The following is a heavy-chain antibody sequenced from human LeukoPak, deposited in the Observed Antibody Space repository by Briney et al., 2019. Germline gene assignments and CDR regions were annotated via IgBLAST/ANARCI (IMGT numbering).Heavy chain of an antibody. CDR1: GGSISSSSYY. CDR3: AREPPYYGDYGGVIY. CDR2: IYYSGST. Sequence: KASETLSLTCTVSGGSISSSSYYWGWIRQPPGKGLEWIGSIYYSGSTYYNPSLKSRVTISVDTSKNQFSLKLSSVTAADTAVYYCAREPPYYGDYGGVIYWGQGTLVIVSS. D-gene: IGHD4-17*01. V-gene: IGHV4-39*07. J-gene: IGHJ4*02.